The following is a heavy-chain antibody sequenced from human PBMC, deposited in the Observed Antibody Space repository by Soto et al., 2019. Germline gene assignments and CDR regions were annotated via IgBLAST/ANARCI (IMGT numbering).Heavy chain of an antibody. Sequence: QLQLQESGPGLVKPSETLSLTCTVSGGSISSSSYYWGWIRQPPGKGLEWIGSIYYSGSTYYNPSLKSRVTISVDTSKNQFSLKLSSVTAADTAVYYCARLSDGSSGLDFDYWGQGTLVTVSS. J-gene: IGHJ4*02. CDR1: GGSISSSSYY. D-gene: IGHD3-22*01. CDR2: IYYSGST. V-gene: IGHV4-39*01. CDR3: ARLSDGSSGLDFDY.